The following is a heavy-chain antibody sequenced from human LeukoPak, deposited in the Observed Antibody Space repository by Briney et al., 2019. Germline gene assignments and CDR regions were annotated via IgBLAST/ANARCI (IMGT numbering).Heavy chain of an antibody. V-gene: IGHV3-21*04. D-gene: IGHD6-13*01. Sequence: GGSLRLSCAASGFTFSSYSMNWVRQAPGKGLEWVSSISSSSSYIYYADSVKGRFTISRDNAKNSLYLQMNSLRAEDTAVYYCAKREQQLALGAFDIWGQGTMVTVSS. J-gene: IGHJ3*02. CDR2: ISSSSSYI. CDR1: GFTFSSYS. CDR3: AKREQQLALGAFDI.